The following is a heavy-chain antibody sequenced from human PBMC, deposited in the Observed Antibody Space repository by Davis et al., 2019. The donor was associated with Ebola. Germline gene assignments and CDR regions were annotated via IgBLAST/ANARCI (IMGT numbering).Heavy chain of an antibody. CDR2: ISGSGSVI. J-gene: IGHJ3*02. V-gene: IGHV3-48*02. Sequence: GGSLRLSCAASGFTFSYCDMSWVRQAPGKGLEWISYISGSGSVIYYADSVKGRFTISRDNAKNSLYLQMNSLRDEDTAVYYCARDGGDSSGSHNAFDIWGQGTMVTVSS. CDR1: GFTFSYCD. CDR3: ARDGGDSSGSHNAFDI. D-gene: IGHD3-22*01.